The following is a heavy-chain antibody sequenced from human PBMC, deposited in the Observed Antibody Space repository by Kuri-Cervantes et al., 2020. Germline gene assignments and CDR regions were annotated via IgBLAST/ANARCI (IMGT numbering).Heavy chain of an antibody. CDR3: ASSRRIVVVPAARRYNWFDP. V-gene: IGHV4-34*01. CDR2: INHSGST. J-gene: IGHJ5*02. Sequence: GSLRLSCAVYGGSFSGYYWSWTRQPPGKGLEWIGEINHSGSTNYNPSLKSRVTISVDTSKNQFSLKLSSVTAADTAVYYCASSRRIVVVPAARRYNWFDPWGQGTLVTVSS. CDR1: GGSFSGYY. D-gene: IGHD2-2*01.